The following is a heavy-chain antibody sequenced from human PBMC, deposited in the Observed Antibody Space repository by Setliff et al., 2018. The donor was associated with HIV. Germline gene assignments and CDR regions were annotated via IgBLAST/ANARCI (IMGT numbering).Heavy chain of an antibody. CDR3: VRDASRYNWKCPYY. D-gene: IGHD1-1*01. J-gene: IGHJ4*01. V-gene: IGHV4-30-4*08. CDR1: GGSISSDDYY. CDR2: ITYSGSA. Sequence: SETLSLTCTVSGGSISSDDYYWNWIRQPPGKGLEWIGYITYSGSAYYNPSLKSRVTISIDPSNNHTSLRLSTVTSAATAVSYCVRDASRYNWKCPYYW.